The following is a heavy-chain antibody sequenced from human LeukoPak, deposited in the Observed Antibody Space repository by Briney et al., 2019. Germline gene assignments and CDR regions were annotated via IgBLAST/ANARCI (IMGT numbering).Heavy chain of an antibody. D-gene: IGHD5-12*01. CDR3: AAKGNGYTGTYVFAH. J-gene: IGHJ4*02. CDR1: GFSVTSNY. V-gene: IGHV3-66*01. CDR2: LYSSGYT. Sequence: GGSLTLSCAASGFSVTSNYMSWVRQAPGKGLEWVSVLYSSGYTKYADSVKGRFSISRDTSENTLSLQMNSLRAEDSAVYYCAAKGNGYTGTYVFAHWGRGTLVTVSS.